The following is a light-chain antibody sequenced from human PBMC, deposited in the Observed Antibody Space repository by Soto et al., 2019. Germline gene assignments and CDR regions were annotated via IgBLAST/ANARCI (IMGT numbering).Light chain of an antibody. Sequence: ETVLTQSPATLSLSPGERATLSCRASRRVGRSVAWYQQKPGQAPRLLIYDASNRATGIPARFSGSGSGTDFTHPISSLEPEDFAIYYCQQRTTWHLTFGEGTTVEI. CDR3: QQRTTWHLT. CDR2: DAS. V-gene: IGKV3-11*01. J-gene: IGKJ4*01. CDR1: RRVGRS.